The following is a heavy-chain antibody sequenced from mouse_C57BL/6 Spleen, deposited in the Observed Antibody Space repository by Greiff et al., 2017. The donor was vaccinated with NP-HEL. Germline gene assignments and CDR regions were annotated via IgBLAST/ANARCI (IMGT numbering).Heavy chain of an antibody. CDR3: ARRRLFDY. CDR2: ISSGGSYT. J-gene: IGHJ2*01. V-gene: IGHV5-6*01. CDR1: GFTFSSYG. Sequence: EVQLQESGGDLVKPGGSLKLSCAASGFTFSSYGMSWVRQTPDKRLEWVATISSGGSYTYYPDSVKGRFTISRDNAKNTLYLQMSSLKSEDTAMYYCARRRLFDYWGQGTTLTVSS.